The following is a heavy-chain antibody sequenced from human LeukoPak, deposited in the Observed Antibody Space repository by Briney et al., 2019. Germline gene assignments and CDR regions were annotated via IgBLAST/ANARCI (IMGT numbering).Heavy chain of an antibody. CDR1: GFTFSSYA. CDR3: ARDSRGYGEY. D-gene: IGHD5-12*01. CDR2: ISYDGSNK. J-gene: IGHJ4*02. Sequence: QSGGSLRLSCAASGFTFSSYAMHWVRQAPGKGLEWVAVISYDGSNKHYADSVKGRFTISRDNSKNTLYLQMNSLRAEDTAVYYCARDSRGYGEYWGQGTLVTVSS. V-gene: IGHV3-30*04.